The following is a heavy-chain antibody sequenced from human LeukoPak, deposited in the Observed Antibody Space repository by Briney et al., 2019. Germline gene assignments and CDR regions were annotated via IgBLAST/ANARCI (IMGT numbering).Heavy chain of an antibody. CDR1: GGSISSYY. CDR2: IYYSGST. V-gene: IGHV4-59*01. J-gene: IGHJ4*02. Sequence: SETLSLTCTVSGGSISSYYWSWIRQPPGKGLEWIGYIYYSGSTNYNPSLKSRVTISVDTSKNQFSLKLSSVTAADTAVYYCASGRPLLRYFDWNEGFDYWGQGTLVTVSS. D-gene: IGHD3-9*01. CDR3: ASGRPLLRYFDWNEGFDY.